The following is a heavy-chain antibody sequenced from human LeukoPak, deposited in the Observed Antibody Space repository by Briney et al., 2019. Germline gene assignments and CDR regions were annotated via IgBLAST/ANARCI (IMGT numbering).Heavy chain of an antibody. CDR3: ARGRMGIAAAGMGY. Sequence: ASVKVSCKASGYTFTGYYMHWLRQAPGQGLEWMGLINPNSGGTNYAQKFQGRVTMTRDTSISTAYMKLSRLRSDDTAVYYCARGRMGIAAAGMGYWGQGTLVTVSS. CDR1: GYTFTGYY. J-gene: IGHJ4*02. D-gene: IGHD6-13*01. V-gene: IGHV1-2*02. CDR2: INPNSGGT.